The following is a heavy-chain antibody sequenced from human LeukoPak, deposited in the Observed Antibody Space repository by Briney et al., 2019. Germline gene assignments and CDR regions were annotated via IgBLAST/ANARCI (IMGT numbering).Heavy chain of an antibody. J-gene: IGHJ4*02. V-gene: IGHV4-34*01. CDR3: ARAPTVLVGYCSSSSCQADY. D-gene: IGHD2-2*01. CDR2: INHSGST. CDR1: GFTFSSYA. Sequence: GSLRLSCAASGFTFSSYAMSWVRQAPGKGLEWIGEINHSGSTNYNPSLKSRVTISVDTSKNQFSLKLSSVTAEDTAVYYCARAPTVLVGYCSSSSCQADYWGQGTLVTVSS.